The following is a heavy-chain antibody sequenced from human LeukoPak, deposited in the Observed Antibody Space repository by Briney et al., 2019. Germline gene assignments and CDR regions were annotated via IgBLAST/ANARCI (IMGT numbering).Heavy chain of an antibody. J-gene: IGHJ6*02. CDR2: IYYSGST. Sequence: SSETLSLTCTISGGSTSSGGYYWHWIRQHPGKGLEWIGYIYYSGSTHYNPSLKSRVIISGDTSKNQFSLKLSSVTAADTAVYYCTKEEGGYYGMDVWGQGTTVTVSS. D-gene: IGHD3-16*01. CDR3: TKEEGGYYGMDV. CDR1: GGSTSSGGYY. V-gene: IGHV4-31*03.